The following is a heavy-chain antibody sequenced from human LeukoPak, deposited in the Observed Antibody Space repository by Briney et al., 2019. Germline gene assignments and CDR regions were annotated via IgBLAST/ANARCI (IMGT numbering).Heavy chain of an antibody. D-gene: IGHD4-23*01. J-gene: IGHJ4*02. Sequence: SETLSLTCTVSGGSISSSYWSWIRQSPGEGLEWIGYIYHTGSTNYNPSLKSRVTILVDTSKNQFSLKLISVTAADTAVYYCTRENLVVTPSLAFFDYWGQGTLVTVSS. CDR1: GGSISSSY. CDR3: TRENLVVTPSLAFFDY. V-gene: IGHV4-59*01. CDR2: IYHTGST.